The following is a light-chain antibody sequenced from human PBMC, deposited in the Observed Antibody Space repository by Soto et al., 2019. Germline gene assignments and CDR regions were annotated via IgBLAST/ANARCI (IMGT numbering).Light chain of an antibody. CDR1: SSNIGTNY. CDR3: GTWDSSLSDVV. V-gene: IGLV1-51*02. J-gene: IGLJ2*01. CDR2: ENN. Sequence: QSVLTQPPSVSAAPGQKVTISCSGSSSNIGTNYVSWYQQLPGTAPKLLIYENNKRPSGISDRFSGSKSGTSATLGITGLQTGDEADYYCGTWDSSLSDVVFGGGTKVTVL.